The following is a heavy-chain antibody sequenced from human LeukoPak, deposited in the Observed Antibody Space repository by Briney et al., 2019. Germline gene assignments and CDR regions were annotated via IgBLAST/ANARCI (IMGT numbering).Heavy chain of an antibody. J-gene: IGHJ5*02. CDR3: EPPLQFLES. CDR1: GFTFGTST. D-gene: IGHD3-3*01. V-gene: IGHV3-23*01. CDR2: INSNGGST. Sequence: GGSPRLSCTTSGFTFGTSTMTWVRQAPGKGLERVSTINSNGGSTYYASSVKGRFTISRDNSRNTLYLRMSSLRAEDTAVYYCEPPLQFLESWGQGTMVIVSS.